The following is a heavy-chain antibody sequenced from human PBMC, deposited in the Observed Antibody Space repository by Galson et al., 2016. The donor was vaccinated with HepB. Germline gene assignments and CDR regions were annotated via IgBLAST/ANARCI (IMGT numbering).Heavy chain of an antibody. CDR1: GDSITSSNW. Sequence: ETLSLTCAVSGDSITSSNWWTWVRQPPGKGLEWIGEIYYSGSTTYNPSFESRLTISVDRSKNQFSLTLSSVTAADTAVYYCARGQICYYYGMDIWGQGTTVTVSS. V-gene: IGHV4-4*02. CDR2: IYYSGST. CDR3: ARGQICYYYGMDI. J-gene: IGHJ6*02.